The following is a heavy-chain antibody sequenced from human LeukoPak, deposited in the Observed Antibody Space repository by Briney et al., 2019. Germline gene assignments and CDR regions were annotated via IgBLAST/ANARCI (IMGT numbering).Heavy chain of an antibody. CDR1: GGSFSGYY. D-gene: IGHD2-21*02. CDR3: AGATAYCGGDCYVNWAYYFDY. CDR2: INHSGST. Sequence: SETLSLTCAVYGGSFSGYYWSWIRQPPGKGLEWIGEINHSGSTNYNPSLKSRVTISVDTSKNQFSLKLSSVTAADTAVYYCAGATAYCGGDCYVNWAYYFDYWGQGTLVTVSS. J-gene: IGHJ4*02. V-gene: IGHV4-34*01.